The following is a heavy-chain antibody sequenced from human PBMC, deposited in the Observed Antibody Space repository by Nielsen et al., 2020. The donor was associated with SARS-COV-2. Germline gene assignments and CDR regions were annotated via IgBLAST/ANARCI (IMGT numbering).Heavy chain of an antibody. CDR3: ARGGGDFDY. CDR1: GFTFSSYS. Sequence: GESLKISCAASGFTFSSYSMNWVRQAPGRGLEWVSSISSSSSYIYYADSVKGRFTISRDNAKNSLYLQMNSLRAEDTAVYYCARGGGDFDYWGQGTLVTVSS. CDR2: ISSSSSYI. J-gene: IGHJ4*02. V-gene: IGHV3-21*01. D-gene: IGHD2-15*01.